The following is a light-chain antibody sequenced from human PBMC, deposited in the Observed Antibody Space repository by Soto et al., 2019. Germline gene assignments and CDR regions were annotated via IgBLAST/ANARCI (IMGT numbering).Light chain of an antibody. Sequence: EIVLTQSPGTLSLSPGERATLPCSASQSVSSYLAWYQQKPGQAPRLLIYDASNRATGIPARFSGSGSGTDFTLTISSLEPEDFAVYYCQQRSNWPPITFGQGTRLEIK. CDR2: DAS. V-gene: IGKV3-11*01. CDR3: QQRSNWPPIT. J-gene: IGKJ5*01. CDR1: QSVSSY.